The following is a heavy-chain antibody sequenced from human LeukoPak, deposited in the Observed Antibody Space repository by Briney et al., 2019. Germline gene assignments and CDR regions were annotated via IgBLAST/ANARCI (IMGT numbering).Heavy chain of an antibody. CDR3: AGGSGWDLAY. CDR1: GFTFSTYW. J-gene: IGHJ4*02. D-gene: IGHD3-3*01. V-gene: IGHV3-7*01. CDR2: IKPDGSGQ. Sequence: GGSLRLSCAASGFTFSTYWMSWVRQAPGKGLEWVAHIKPDGSGQNYVDSVKGRFTISRDNAKNSLYLQMNSLRAEDTAMYYCAGGSGWDLAYWGQGTLVTVLS.